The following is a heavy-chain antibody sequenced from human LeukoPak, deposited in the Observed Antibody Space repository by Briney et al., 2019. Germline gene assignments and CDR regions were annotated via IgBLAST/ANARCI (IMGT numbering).Heavy chain of an antibody. CDR1: GFTFSSYA. CDR2: ISGSGGST. V-gene: IGHV3-23*01. J-gene: IGHJ6*03. D-gene: IGHD1-14*01. Sequence: PGGSLRLSCAASGFTFSSYAMSWVRQAPGKGLEWVSAISGSGGSTYYADSVKGRFTISRDNSKNTLYPQMNSLRAEDTAVYYCAKMDNWNHVHYYYYMDVWGKGTTVTVSS. CDR3: AKMDNWNHVHYYYYMDV.